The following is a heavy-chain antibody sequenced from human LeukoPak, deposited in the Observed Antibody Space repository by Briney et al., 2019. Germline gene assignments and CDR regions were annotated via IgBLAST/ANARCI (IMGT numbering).Heavy chain of an antibody. V-gene: IGHV4-4*07. CDR1: GGSISRYY. CDR2: IYTSGST. J-gene: IGHJ5*02. D-gene: IGHD6-13*01. CDR3: ARGSVGSSSPWFDP. Sequence: PSETLSLSCTVSGGSISRYYWSWIRRPAGKGLEWIGRIYTSGSTNYNPSLKSRVTMSVDTSKNQFSLKLSSVTAADTAVYYCARGSVGSSSPWFDPWGQGTLVTVSS.